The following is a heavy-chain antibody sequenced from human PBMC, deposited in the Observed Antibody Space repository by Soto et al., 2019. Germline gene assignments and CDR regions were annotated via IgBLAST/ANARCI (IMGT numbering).Heavy chain of an antibody. D-gene: IGHD6-19*01. CDR2: INSDGSST. V-gene: IGHV3-74*01. CDR3: ARGNGRSSSRQAIRFDP. J-gene: IGHJ5*02. CDR1: GFTFSSYW. Sequence: GGSLRLSCAASGFTFSSYWMHWVRQAPGKGLVWVSRINSDGSSTSYADSVKGRFTISRDNAKNTLYLQMNSLRAEDTAVYYCARGNGRSSSRQAIRFDPRGQGTLVSVSS.